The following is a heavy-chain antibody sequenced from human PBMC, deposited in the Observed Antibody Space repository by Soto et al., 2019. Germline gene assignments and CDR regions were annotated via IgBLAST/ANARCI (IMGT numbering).Heavy chain of an antibody. V-gene: IGHV1-3*01. J-gene: IGHJ2*01. CDR3: ARGGSLYWYFDV. D-gene: IGHD1-26*01. CDR1: GYTFTSYA. CDR2: INPGSGNT. Sequence: QVQLVQSGAEVKKPGASVKVSCKASGYTFTSYAMHWVRQAPGQRLEWMGWINPGSGNTKYSQKFQGSVTITRDTSASTAYMELSSLRSEGTAVYYSARGGSLYWYFDVWGRGTLVSVSS.